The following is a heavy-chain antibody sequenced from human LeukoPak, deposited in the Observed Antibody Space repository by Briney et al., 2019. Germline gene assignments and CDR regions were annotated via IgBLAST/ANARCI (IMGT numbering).Heavy chain of an antibody. CDR3: ARTYYDFWSGYYLYYYYYMDV. CDR1: GGTFSSYA. J-gene: IGHJ6*03. CDR2: IIPIFGTA. V-gene: IGHV1-69*13. Sequence: ASVRVSCKASGGTFSSYAISWVRQAPGLGLEWMGGIIPIFGTANYAQKFQGRVTITADESTSTAYMELSSLRSEDTAVYYCARTYYDFWSGYYLYYYYYMDVWGKGTTVTVSS. D-gene: IGHD3-3*01.